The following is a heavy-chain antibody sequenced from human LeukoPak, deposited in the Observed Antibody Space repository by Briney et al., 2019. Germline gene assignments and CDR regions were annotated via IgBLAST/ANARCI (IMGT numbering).Heavy chain of an antibody. CDR3: AKGSYYDSSGSFYFDY. V-gene: IGHV3-23*01. CDR1: GFTFSSYA. Sequence: GGSLRLSCAASGFTFSSYAMSWVRQAPGKGLEWVSGISGSGDNTYYADSVKGWFTISRDNSKNTLYVQVNSLGTEDTAAYYCAKGSYYDSSGSFYFDYWGQGTLVTVSS. J-gene: IGHJ4*02. CDR2: ISGSGDNT. D-gene: IGHD3-22*01.